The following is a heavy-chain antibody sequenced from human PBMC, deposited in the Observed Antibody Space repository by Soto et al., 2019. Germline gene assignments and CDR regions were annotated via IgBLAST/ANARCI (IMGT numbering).Heavy chain of an antibody. V-gene: IGHV3-30*03. J-gene: IGHJ4*02. CDR1: GFTFSSYG. D-gene: IGHD3-10*01. Sequence: QVQLVESGGGVVQPGRSLRLSCAASGFTFSSYGMHWVRQAPGKGLEWVAVISYDGSNKYYADSVKGRFTISRDNSKNTLYLQMNSLRAEDTAVYYCAPWFCAFDYWGQGTLVTVSS. CDR3: APWFCAFDY. CDR2: ISYDGSNK.